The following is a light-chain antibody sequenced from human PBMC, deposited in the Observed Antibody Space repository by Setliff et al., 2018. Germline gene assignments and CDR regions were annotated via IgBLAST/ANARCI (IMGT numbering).Light chain of an antibody. CDR3: QVWDSSTVI. V-gene: IGLV3-9*01. CDR1: SIGTKN. CDR2: NNN. J-gene: IGLJ2*01. Sequence: SYELTQPLSVSVALGQTARITCGGNSIGTKNVHWYQQQPGQAPVLVVYNNNNRPSGILERFSGSNSGNTATLTISRAQVGDEAAYSCQVWDSSTVIFGGGTKVTVL.